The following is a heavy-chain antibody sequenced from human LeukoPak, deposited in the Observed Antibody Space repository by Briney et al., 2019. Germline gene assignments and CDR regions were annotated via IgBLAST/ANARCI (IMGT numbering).Heavy chain of an antibody. J-gene: IGHJ6*02. V-gene: IGHV1-46*01. CDR1: GYTFTSYY. CDR3: ARDPSLDYYDSGGGMDV. CDR2: INPSGGGT. Sequence: ASVKVSCKASGYTFTSYYMHWVRQAPGQGLEWMGIINPSGGGTSYAQKFQGRVSVTRDTSTSTVYMELSSLRFEDTAVYYCARDPSLDYYDSGGGMDVWGQGTTVTVSS. D-gene: IGHD3-22*01.